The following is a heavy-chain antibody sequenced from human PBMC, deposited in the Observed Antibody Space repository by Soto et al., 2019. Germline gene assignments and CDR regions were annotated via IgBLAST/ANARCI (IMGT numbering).Heavy chain of an antibody. CDR2: ISYSGST. V-gene: IGHV4-39*07. CDR1: GGSISSGTYY. Sequence: PSETLSLTCTVSGGSISSGTYYWGWIRQPPGKGLEWIGTISYSGSTYYNPSLKSRVTISVETSKNQFSLKLNSVSAADTAVYYCARDLWGYCGDDCYPLDVWGQGTTVIVSS. D-gene: IGHD2-21*02. CDR3: ARDLWGYCGDDCYPLDV. J-gene: IGHJ6*02.